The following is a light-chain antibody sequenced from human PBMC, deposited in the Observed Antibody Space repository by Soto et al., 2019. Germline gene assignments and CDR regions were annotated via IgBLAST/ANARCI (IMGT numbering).Light chain of an antibody. CDR2: EVS. CDR1: SSDVGGYNY. V-gene: IGLV2-8*01. CDR3: CSYAGNRIFV. J-gene: IGLJ2*01. Sequence: QSALTQPPSASGSPGQSVTISCTGTSSDVGGYNYVSWYQQHPGKAPKLMIYEVSKRPSGVPDRFSGSKSGNTASLTVSGLQAEDEADYHCCSYAGNRIFVFGGGTKVTVL.